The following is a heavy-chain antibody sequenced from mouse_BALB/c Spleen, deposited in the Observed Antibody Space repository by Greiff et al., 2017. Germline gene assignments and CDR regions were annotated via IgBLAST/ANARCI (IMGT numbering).Heavy chain of an antibody. V-gene: IGHV2-6-7*01. J-gene: IGHJ4*01. CDR2: IWGDGST. D-gene: IGHD1-1*01. Sequence: VKVVESGPGLVAPSQSLSITCTVSGFSLTGYGVNWVRQPPGKGLEWLGMIWGDGSTDYNSALKSRLSISKDNSKSQVFLKMNSLQTDDTARYYCARAPLLPYYYAMDYWGQGTSVTVSS. CDR3: ARAPLLPYYYAMDY. CDR1: GFSLTGYG.